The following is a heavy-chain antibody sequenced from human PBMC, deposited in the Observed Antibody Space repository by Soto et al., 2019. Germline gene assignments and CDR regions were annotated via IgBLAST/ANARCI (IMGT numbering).Heavy chain of an antibody. D-gene: IGHD3-3*01. CDR2: IIPNRGNT. Sequence: ASVKVSCKASGGTFSSYTISWVRQAPGQGLEWMGWIIPNRGNTSYAQKFQGRVTMTRNKSTSTAYMELSSLRSEDTAVYYCARVAAPLNTIGHDPWGQGTLVTVSS. CDR3: ARVAAPLNTIGHDP. CDR1: GGTFSSYT. V-gene: IGHV1-8*02. J-gene: IGHJ5*02.